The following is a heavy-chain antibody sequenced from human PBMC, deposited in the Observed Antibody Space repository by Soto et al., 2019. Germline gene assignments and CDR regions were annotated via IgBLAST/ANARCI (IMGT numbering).Heavy chain of an antibody. CDR1: GFTFSSYA. CDR2: IYGTGYIT. D-gene: IGHD4-17*01. Sequence: EVQLLESGGGLVQPGGSLRLSCAASGFTFSSYAMSWVRQAPGKGLEWVSGIYGTGYITQYAASVKGRFTISRDNSKNTLNLQMNSLRAEDTAVYYCAKEDGPYGDYYFDYWGQGTLVTVSS. J-gene: IGHJ4*02. V-gene: IGHV3-23*01. CDR3: AKEDGPYGDYYFDY.